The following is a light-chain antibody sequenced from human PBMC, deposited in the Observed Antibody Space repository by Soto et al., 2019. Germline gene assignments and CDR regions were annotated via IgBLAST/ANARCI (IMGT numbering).Light chain of an antibody. CDR3: QQFET. V-gene: IGKV3-20*01. Sequence: ENVLTQSPATLSLSPGERATLSCRASQTVGSSFLAWYQQKRGQAPRLLIYGAANRATGIPDRFSGSGSGADFTLTINRLGPEDFAVYYCQQFETFGGGTKVEIK. CDR1: QTVGSSF. J-gene: IGKJ4*01. CDR2: GAA.